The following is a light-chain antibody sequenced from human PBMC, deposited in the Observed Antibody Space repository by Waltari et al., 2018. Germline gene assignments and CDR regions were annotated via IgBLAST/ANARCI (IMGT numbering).Light chain of an antibody. CDR1: NIGTYS. CDR3: HVWHPHVDPGV. J-gene: IGLJ1*01. V-gene: IGLV3-21*04. Sequence: SYVVTQPPSVSVAPGETATITCGGDNIGTYSVHWYQQKAGQAPDLVIFYDRDRPSGIPVRFSGSNSGNTATLTISRVEAGDEARYYCHVWHPHVDPGVFGTGTEVTVL. CDR2: YDR.